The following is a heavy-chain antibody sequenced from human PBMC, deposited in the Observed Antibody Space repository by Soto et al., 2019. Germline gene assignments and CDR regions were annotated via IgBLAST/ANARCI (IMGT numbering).Heavy chain of an antibody. V-gene: IGHV1-69*06. J-gene: IGHJ2*01. CDR2: IIPIFGTT. Sequence: QVHLVQSGAEVKKPGSSVKVSCKASGGTFSSYPISWVRQAPGQGLEWMGGIIPIFGTTNYAQKFQVRVTITADKSTSTAYMELSSLRSEDTAVYYCARDYYDGRGSYSSYFDLWGRGTLVTVSS. CDR3: ARDYYDGRGSYSSYFDL. CDR1: GGTFSSYP. D-gene: IGHD3-22*01.